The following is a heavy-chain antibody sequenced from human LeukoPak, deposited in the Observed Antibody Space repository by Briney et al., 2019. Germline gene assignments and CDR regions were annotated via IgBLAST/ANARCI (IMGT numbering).Heavy chain of an antibody. CDR3: ARDNDGDYEGVKNGLWFDP. CDR1: GYTLTSYY. D-gene: IGHD4-17*01. J-gene: IGHJ5*02. V-gene: IGHV1-46*01. Sequence: GASVKVSCKASGYTLTSYYMHWVRQAPGQGLEWMGIINPSGGSTSYAQKFQGRVTMTRDTSTSTVYMEPSSLRSEDTAVYYCARDNDGDYEGVKNGLWFDPWGQGTLVTVSS. CDR2: INPSGGST.